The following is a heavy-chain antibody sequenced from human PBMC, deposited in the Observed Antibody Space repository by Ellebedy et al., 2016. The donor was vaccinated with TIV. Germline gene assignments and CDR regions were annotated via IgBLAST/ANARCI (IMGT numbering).Heavy chain of an antibody. Sequence: PGGSLRLSCVASEFAFNRHAMSRVRQAPGKGLEWVAGIVVIGGNTFYADSVKGRFTISRDNSKNTLFLQLNSLRGDDTGIYFCARHEAATMYYNMDVWGPGTTITVSS. J-gene: IGHJ6*02. D-gene: IGHD6-13*01. V-gene: IGHV3-23*01. CDR3: ARHEAATMYYNMDV. CDR2: IVVIGGNT. CDR1: EFAFNRHA.